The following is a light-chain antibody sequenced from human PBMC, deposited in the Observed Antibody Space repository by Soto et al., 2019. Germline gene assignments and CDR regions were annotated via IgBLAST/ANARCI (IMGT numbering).Light chain of an antibody. V-gene: IGLV2-23*01. Sequence: QPASVSGSPGQSITISCTGTSSDVGSYGLVSWYQQHPGKAPQLIIYEATKRPSGVSPRFSGSRSGNTASLTLSGLQAEDEAVYHCSSYAGTDRTLVFFGGGTKLTVL. J-gene: IGLJ2*01. CDR3: SSYAGTDRTLVF. CDR1: SSDVGSYGL. CDR2: EAT.